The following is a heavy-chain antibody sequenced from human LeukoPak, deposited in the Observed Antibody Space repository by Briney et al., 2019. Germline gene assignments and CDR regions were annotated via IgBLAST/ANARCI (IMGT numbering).Heavy chain of an antibody. Sequence: PGGSLRLSRAASGFTFNSFAMNWVRQAPGKGLEWVSSISGSDGSSHYADFVKGRFTISRDNSKNTLHLQMSSLRAEDTAVYYCAKSLGVGGYTRYKGFDQWGQGTPVTVSS. CDR1: GFTFNSFA. J-gene: IGHJ4*02. CDR2: ISGSDGSS. CDR3: AKSLGVGGYTRYKGFDQ. D-gene: IGHD3-16*02. V-gene: IGHV3-23*01.